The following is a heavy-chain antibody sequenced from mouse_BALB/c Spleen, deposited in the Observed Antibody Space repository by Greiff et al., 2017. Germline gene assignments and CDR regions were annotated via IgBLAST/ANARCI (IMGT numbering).Heavy chain of an antibody. D-gene: IGHD1-1*01. J-gene: IGHJ4*01. CDR1: GFNIKDTY. V-gene: IGHV14-3*02. Sequence: EVQLQQSGAELVKPGASVKLSCTASGFNIKDTYMHWVKQRPEQGLEWIGRIDPANGNTKYDPKFQGKATITADTSSNTAYLQLSSLTSEDTAVYYCARGGFYYGSSYDYYAMDYWGQGTSVTVSS. CDR3: ARGGFYYGSSYDYYAMDY. CDR2: IDPANGNT.